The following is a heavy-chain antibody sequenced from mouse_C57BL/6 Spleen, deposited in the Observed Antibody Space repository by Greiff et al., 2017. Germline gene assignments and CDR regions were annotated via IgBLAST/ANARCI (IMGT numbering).Heavy chain of an antibody. CDR2: ISSGGDYI. V-gene: IGHV5-9-1*02. J-gene: IGHJ2*01. CDR3: TRVYDGYYGYFDY. D-gene: IGHD2-3*01. Sequence: EVKLMESGEGLVKPGGSLKLSCAASGFTFSSYAMSWVRQTPEKRLEWVAYISSGGDYIYYADTVKGRFTISRDNARNTLYLQMSSLKSEDTAMYYCTRVYDGYYGYFDYWGQGTTLTVSS. CDR1: GFTFSSYA.